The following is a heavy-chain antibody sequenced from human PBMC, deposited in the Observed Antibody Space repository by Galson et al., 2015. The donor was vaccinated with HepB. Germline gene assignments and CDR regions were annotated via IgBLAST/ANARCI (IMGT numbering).Heavy chain of an antibody. Sequence: ETLSLTCTVYGGSISHSYWSWIRQPPGKGLEWIGYAYYSGGTNYSGSTNYNPSLKSRVTISVDTSKNHFSLKLTSVTAADTAVYYCARYRENYSGTFDFDCWGQGTLVTVSS. J-gene: IGHJ4*02. D-gene: IGHD1-26*01. CDR1: GGSISHSY. CDR3: ARYRENYSGTFDFDC. V-gene: IGHV4-59*08. CDR2: AYYSGGTNYSGST.